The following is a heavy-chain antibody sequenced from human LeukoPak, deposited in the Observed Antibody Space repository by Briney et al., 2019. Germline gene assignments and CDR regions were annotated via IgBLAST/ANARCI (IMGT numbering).Heavy chain of an antibody. CDR3: ARDRDSNGFDY. CDR1: GYTFTSYG. V-gene: IGHV1-18*01. Sequence: GASVTVSCKASGYTFTSYGISWVRQAPGQGLEWMGWSSAYNGNTNYAQKLQGRVTMTTDTSTSTAYMELRSLRSDDTAVYYCARDRDSNGFDYWGQGTLVTVSS. CDR2: SSAYNGNT. J-gene: IGHJ4*02. D-gene: IGHD4-4*01.